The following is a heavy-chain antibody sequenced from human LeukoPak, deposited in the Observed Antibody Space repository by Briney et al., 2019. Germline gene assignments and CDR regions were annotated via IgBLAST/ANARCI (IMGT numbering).Heavy chain of an antibody. J-gene: IGHJ6*03. CDR1: GFTFSSYS. CDR3: ARVRFGELYNYYYMDV. Sequence: GGSLRLSCAASGFTFSSYSMNWVRQAPGKGLEWVSYISSSSSTIYYADSVKGRFTISRDNAKNSLYLQMNSLRAEDTAVYYCARVRFGELYNYYYMDVWGKGTTVTVSS. V-gene: IGHV3-48*01. CDR2: ISSSSSTI. D-gene: IGHD3-10*01.